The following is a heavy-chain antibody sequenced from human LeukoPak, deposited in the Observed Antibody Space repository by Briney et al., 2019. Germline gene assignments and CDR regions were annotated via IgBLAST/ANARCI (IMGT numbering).Heavy chain of an antibody. V-gene: IGHV3-43D*03. CDR1: GFTFDDSD. CDR2: ISWNGGST. Sequence: PGGSLRLSCAASGFTFDDSDLHWVRQAPGKGLEWVSLISWNGGSTYYADSVRGRFTISRDNSKNSLYLQMNSLRPEDTALYYCAKGDSGWFIDYWGQGTLVTVSS. D-gene: IGHD6-19*01. J-gene: IGHJ4*02. CDR3: AKGDSGWFIDY.